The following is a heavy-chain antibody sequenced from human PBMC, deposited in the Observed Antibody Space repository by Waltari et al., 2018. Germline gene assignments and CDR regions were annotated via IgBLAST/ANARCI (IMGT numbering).Heavy chain of an antibody. CDR1: GDSITSGPSY. Sequence: QVQLQESGPGLVQPSQTLSLTCTVSGDSITSGPSYWIWLRQFPGKGLEWVGYIFYTGTTHYNPSLKSRLSMSVDTSKNQFSLRVNSVTAADTAVYYCARIAAGEQWLFTFDPWGHGTLVTVSS. CDR2: IFYTGTT. CDR3: ARIAAGEQWLFTFDP. J-gene: IGHJ5*02. V-gene: IGHV4-31*03. D-gene: IGHD6-19*01.